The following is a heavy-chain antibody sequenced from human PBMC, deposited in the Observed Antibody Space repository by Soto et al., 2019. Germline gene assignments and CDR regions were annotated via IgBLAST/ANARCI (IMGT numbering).Heavy chain of an antibody. D-gene: IGHD3-3*01. CDR3: DRDRAFDGMDV. CDR2: INPNSGGT. CDR1: GYTLTGYY. J-gene: IGHJ6*02. Sequence: ASLKGSCNASGYTLTGYYRHWGRHAPGQGLEWMGWINPNSGGTNSAQKFQGRVTMTRDTSISTAYMELSRLRSDDTAVYYRDRDRAFDGMDVWGQGTKVTVSS. V-gene: IGHV1-2*02.